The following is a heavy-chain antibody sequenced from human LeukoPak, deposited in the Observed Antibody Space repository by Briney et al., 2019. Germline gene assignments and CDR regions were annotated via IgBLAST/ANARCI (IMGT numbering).Heavy chain of an antibody. J-gene: IGHJ4*02. CDR1: GGSISGYY. D-gene: IGHD6-19*01. CDR2: IYYSGTT. Sequence: SETLSLTCTVTGGSISGYYWSWIRQPPGKGLEWIGFIYYSGTTNYNPSLKSRVTVSLDTSKNQFSLMLSSVTAADTAVYYCARMTSYSSGCYFDYWGQGTLVTVSS. V-gene: IGHV4-59*01. CDR3: ARMTSYSSGCYFDY.